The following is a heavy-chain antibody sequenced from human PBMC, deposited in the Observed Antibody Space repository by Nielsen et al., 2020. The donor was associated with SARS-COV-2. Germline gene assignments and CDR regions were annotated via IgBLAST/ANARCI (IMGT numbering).Heavy chain of an antibody. CDR1: GFTFSHYA. V-gene: IGHV3-23*01. Sequence: GGSLRLSCAASGFTFSHYAMNWVRQAPGKGLQWVAGITNSADDTFYADSVKGRFTISRDDSKNTLYLQMNSLRAEDTGLYYCATDGQAFEYWGRGTLVSVSS. CDR3: ATDGQAFEY. D-gene: IGHD4-17*01. J-gene: IGHJ4*02. CDR2: ITNSADDT.